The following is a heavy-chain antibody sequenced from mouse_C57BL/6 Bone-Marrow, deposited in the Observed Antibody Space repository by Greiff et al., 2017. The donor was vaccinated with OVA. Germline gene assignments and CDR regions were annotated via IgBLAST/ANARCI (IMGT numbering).Heavy chain of an antibody. Sequence: VQLQQSGPELVKPGASVKISCKASGYTFTDYYMNWVKQSHGKSLEWIGDINPNYGTTSYNQKFKGKATLTVDQSSSTAYMQLNSLTSEDSAVYYCVLYHILYYFDYWGQGTTLTVSS. CDR1: GYTFTDYY. J-gene: IGHJ2*01. CDR3: VLYHILYYFDY. V-gene: IGHV1-26*01. CDR2: INPNYGTT. D-gene: IGHD2-3*01.